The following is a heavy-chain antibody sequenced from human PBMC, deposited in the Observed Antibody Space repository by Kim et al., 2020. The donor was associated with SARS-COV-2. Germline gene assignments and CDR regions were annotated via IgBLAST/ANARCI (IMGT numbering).Heavy chain of an antibody. CDR2: ISYDGSSK. J-gene: IGHJ4*02. D-gene: IGHD1-1*01. CDR1: GFTFSRYG. V-gene: IGHV3-30*18. Sequence: GGSLRLSCAASGFTFSRYGMHWVRQAPGKGLEWVALISYDGSSKYYADSVKGRFTISKDNSKNTLYLQMNSLRAEDTAVYYCAKGSGWNDGYMHTRFDYWGQGTLVTVSS. CDR3: AKGSGWNDGYMHTRFDY.